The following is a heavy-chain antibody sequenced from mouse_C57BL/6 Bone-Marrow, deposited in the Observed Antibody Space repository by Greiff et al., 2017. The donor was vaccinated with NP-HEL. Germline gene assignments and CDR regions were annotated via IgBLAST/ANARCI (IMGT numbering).Heavy chain of an antibody. J-gene: IGHJ2*01. V-gene: IGHV3-6*01. CDR1: GYSITSGYY. CDR3: ARAPLSRGYFDY. Sequence: ESGPGLVKPSQSLSLTCSVTGYSITSGYYWNWIRQFPGNKLEWMGYISYDGSNNYNPSLKNRISITRDTSKNQFFLKLNSVTTEDTATYYCARAPLSRGYFDYWGQGTTLTVSS. CDR2: ISYDGSN.